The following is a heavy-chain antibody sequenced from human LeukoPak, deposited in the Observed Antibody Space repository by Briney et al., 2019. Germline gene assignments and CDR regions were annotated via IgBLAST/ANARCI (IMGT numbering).Heavy chain of an antibody. J-gene: IGHJ5*02. Sequence: GGSLRLSCAASGFNVISNYMSWVRQAPGKGLEWVSVIYSGGSTYYAASVKGRFTTSRDRTKNMLYLQMNNLRAEDTATYYCAIIHSYGHAWGQGTLVTVSS. V-gene: IGHV3-66*01. CDR3: AIIHSYGHA. CDR2: IYSGGST. D-gene: IGHD3-10*01. CDR1: GFNVISNY.